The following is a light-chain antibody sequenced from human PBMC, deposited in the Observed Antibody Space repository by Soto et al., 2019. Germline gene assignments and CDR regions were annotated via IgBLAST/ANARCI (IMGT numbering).Light chain of an antibody. V-gene: IGKV1-17*01. J-gene: IGKJ1*01. CDR2: GVF. CDR1: QGIRND. Sequence: DIQMTQSPSSLSASVGDRVSITCRASQGIRNDLGWYQQKPGKAPKRLIYGVFNLQSGVPSRFSGSGSGTEFTLTINSLQPDDIATYYCQQYNSYAFGQGTKVDIK. CDR3: QQYNSYA.